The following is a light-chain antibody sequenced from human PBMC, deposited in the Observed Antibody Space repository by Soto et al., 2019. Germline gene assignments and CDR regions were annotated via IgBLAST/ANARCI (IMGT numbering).Light chain of an antibody. J-gene: IGKJ4*01. CDR2: GAS. Sequence: EIVMKQSPATLSVSPGERATLSCRASQSIGSNLAWYQQKPGQAPRLLIYGASNRATGIPARFSGSGSGTQFTLTISSLQSEDFAVYYCQQYNNWPPLTFGGGTKVDIK. V-gene: IGKV3-15*01. CDR1: QSIGSN. CDR3: QQYNNWPPLT.